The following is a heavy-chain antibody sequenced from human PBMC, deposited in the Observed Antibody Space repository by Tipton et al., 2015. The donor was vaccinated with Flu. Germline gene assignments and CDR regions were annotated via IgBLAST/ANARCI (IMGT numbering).Heavy chain of an antibody. D-gene: IGHD3-16*01. CDR2: ISAHSGKT. J-gene: IGHJ6*02. CDR1: GYTFSSYG. Sequence: QVQLVQSGGEVKKPGASVKVSCKASGYTFSSYGISWVRQAPGQGLEWMGWISAHSGKTNYAQNLQDRVTLTTDTSTSTAYMDLRSLTSDDTAVYYCARIHYDYVWGSPYYGMDVWGQGTTVTVSS. V-gene: IGHV1-18*01. CDR3: ARIHYDYVWGSPYYGMDV.